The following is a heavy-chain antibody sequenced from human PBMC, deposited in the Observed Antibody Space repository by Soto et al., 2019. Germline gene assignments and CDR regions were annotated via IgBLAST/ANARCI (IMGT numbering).Heavy chain of an antibody. V-gene: IGHV4-59*01. D-gene: IGHD2-15*01. Sequence: QVQLQESGPGLVKPSETLSLTCTVSGGSISSYYWSWIRQPPGKGLEWIGYIYYSGSTNYNPSLKSRVTISVDTSKNQFSLKLSSVTAADTAVYYCARVDIVVVVAATIEYYYYYMDVWGKGTTVTVSS. CDR2: IYYSGST. CDR1: GGSISSYY. J-gene: IGHJ6*03. CDR3: ARVDIVVVVAATIEYYYYYMDV.